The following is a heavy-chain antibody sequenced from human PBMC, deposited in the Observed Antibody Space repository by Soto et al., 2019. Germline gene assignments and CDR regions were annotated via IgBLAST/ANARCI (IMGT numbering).Heavy chain of an antibody. Sequence: PGGSLRLSCVASGISVSNRYMTWVRQAPGKGLDWVSVIYSGGSTHYADSVKGRFTISRDNSKNTLYLQMNNLRAEDTAVYHCARAAGCRLLVDYYYYMDVWGKGTSVTVSS. CDR3: ARAAGCRLLVDYYYYMDV. D-gene: IGHD3-10*01. CDR2: IYSGGST. V-gene: IGHV3-66*01. CDR1: GISVSNRY. J-gene: IGHJ6*03.